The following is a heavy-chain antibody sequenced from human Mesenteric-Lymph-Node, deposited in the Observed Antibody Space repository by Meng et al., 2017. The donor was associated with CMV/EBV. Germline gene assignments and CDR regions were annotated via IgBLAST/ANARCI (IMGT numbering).Heavy chain of an antibody. J-gene: IGHJ4*02. CDR2: IYYSGST. CDR3: ASPNPIVVVPAASPWDY. D-gene: IGHD2-2*01. CDR1: GGSINSINYY. V-gene: IGHV4-39*01. Sequence: SETLSLTCTVSGGSINSINYYWGWIRQPPGKGLEWIGSIYYSGSTYYNPSLKSRVTISVDTSKNQFSLKLSSVTAADTAVYYCASPNPIVVVPAASPWDYWGQGTLVTVSS.